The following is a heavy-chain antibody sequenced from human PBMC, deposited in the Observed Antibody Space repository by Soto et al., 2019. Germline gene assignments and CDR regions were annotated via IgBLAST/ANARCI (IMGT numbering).Heavy chain of an antibody. V-gene: IGHV3-21*01. J-gene: IGHJ3*02. D-gene: IGHD5-12*01. CDR1: GFTFSSYS. Sequence: VQLVESGGGLVKPGGSLRLSCAASGFTFSSYSMNWVRQAPGKGLEWVSSISSSSSYIYYADSVKGRFTISRDNAKNSLYLQMNSLRAEDTAVYYCARDWGDGYKPDAFDIWGQGTMVTVSS. CDR3: ARDWGDGYKPDAFDI. CDR2: ISSSSSYI.